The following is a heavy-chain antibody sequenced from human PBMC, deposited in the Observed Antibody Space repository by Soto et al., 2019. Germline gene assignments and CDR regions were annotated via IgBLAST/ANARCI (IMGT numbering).Heavy chain of an antibody. Sequence: SLRLSCAASGFRFDDYNMHWVRQGPGKGLEWVSFISWNGANTFYADSVKGRFTISRDNSKNTLYLQMNSLRAEDTAVYYCAKDGTPTYYDFWSGYSEYGMDVWGQGTTVTVSS. CDR3: AKDGTPTYYDFWSGYSEYGMDV. D-gene: IGHD3-3*01. J-gene: IGHJ6*02. CDR1: GFRFDDYN. CDR2: ISWNGANT. V-gene: IGHV3-23*01.